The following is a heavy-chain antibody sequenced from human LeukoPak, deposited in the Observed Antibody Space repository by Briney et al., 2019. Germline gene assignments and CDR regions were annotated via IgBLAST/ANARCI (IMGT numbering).Heavy chain of an antibody. Sequence: PGGSLRLSCAASGFTFSSYSMNWVRQAPGKGLEWVSYISSSSSTIYYADSVKGRSTISRDNAKNSLYLQMNSLRAEDTAVYYCARDGTVLRFLEWFYYMDVWGKGTTVTVSS. D-gene: IGHD3-3*01. J-gene: IGHJ6*03. CDR2: ISSSSSTI. CDR3: ARDGTVLRFLEWFYYMDV. CDR1: GFTFSSYS. V-gene: IGHV3-48*01.